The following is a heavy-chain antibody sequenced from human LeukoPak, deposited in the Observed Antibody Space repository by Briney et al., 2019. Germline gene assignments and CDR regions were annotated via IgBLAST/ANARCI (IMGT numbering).Heavy chain of an antibody. J-gene: IGHJ4*02. CDR2: INHSGST. D-gene: IGHD5-24*01. V-gene: IGHV4-34*01. CDR3: ARGLRRDGYNY. Sequence: SETLSLTCAVYGGSFSDYYWSWIRQPPGKGLEWIGEINHSGSTNYNPSLKSRVTISVDTSKNQFSLKLSSVTAADTAVYYCARGLRRDGYNYWGQGTLVTVSS. CDR1: GGSFSDYY.